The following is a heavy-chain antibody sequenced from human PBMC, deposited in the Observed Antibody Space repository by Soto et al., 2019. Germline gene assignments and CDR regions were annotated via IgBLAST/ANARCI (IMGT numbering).Heavy chain of an antibody. V-gene: IGHV1-8*01. Sequence: QVQLVQSGAEVKKPGASVKVSCKASGYTFTNYDISWVRQATGQGLEWMGWMNPGSGNTGYAHKFQGRVTMTRNLSISTADMELSRLGSDDTAIYYCARMASSGSLNWFDPWGQGTLVTVSS. J-gene: IGHJ5*02. CDR3: ARMASSGSLNWFDP. CDR2: MNPGSGNT. CDR1: GYTFTNYD. D-gene: IGHD3-10*01.